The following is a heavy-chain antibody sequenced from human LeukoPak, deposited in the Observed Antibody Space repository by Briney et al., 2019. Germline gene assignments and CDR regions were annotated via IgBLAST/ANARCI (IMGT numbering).Heavy chain of an antibody. Sequence: GLSLRLSCAASGFTFSSYEMNWVRQAPGKGLEWVSYISSSGSTINYADSVMGRFTVSRDNAENSLYLQMSSLRADDTAVYCCAKEGSYDAFDIWGQGTMVTVSS. V-gene: IGHV3-48*03. CDR1: GFTFSSYE. CDR2: ISSSGSTI. CDR3: AKEGSYDAFDI. D-gene: IGHD1-26*01. J-gene: IGHJ3*02.